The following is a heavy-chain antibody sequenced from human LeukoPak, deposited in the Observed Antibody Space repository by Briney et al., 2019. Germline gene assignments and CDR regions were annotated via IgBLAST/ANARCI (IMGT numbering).Heavy chain of an antibody. CDR3: TTSPQWLEN. D-gene: IGHD6-19*01. CDR2: IQSETDGGTT. CDR1: GFTFSNFG. Sequence: GGSLRLSCAASGFTFSNFGINWVRQAPGKGLEWIGRIQSETDGGTTDYAAPVKGRFTISRDDSKNMLYLQMNSLKNEDTAVYYCTTSPQWLENWGQGTLVTVSP. J-gene: IGHJ4*02. V-gene: IGHV3-15*01.